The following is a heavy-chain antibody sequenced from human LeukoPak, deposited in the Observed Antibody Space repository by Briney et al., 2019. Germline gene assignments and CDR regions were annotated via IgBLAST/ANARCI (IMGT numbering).Heavy chain of an antibody. V-gene: IGHV3-23*01. D-gene: IGHD6-19*01. CDR2: ISVSGENT. CDR1: GFTFSSYA. Sequence: PGGSLRLSCAASGFTFSSYAMTWVRQAPGKGLQWVSTISVSGENTYYADSVKGRFTISRDISKSTLYLQMNSLRDEDTAVYYCAKDARRSSGWWFFDHWGQGTLVTVSS. J-gene: IGHJ4*02. CDR3: AKDARRSSGWWFFDH.